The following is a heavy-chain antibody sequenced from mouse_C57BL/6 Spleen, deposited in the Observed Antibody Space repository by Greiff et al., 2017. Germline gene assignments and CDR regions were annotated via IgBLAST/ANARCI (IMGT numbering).Heavy chain of an antibody. V-gene: IGHV1-52*01. J-gene: IGHJ2*01. D-gene: IGHD3-3*01. CDR3: SRGRGTDY. Sequence: QVQLKQPGAELVRPGSSVKLSCKASGYTFTSYWMHWVKQRPIQGLEWIGNIDPSDSETHYNQKFKDKATLTVDTSSSTAYMQLSSLTSEDSAVYYCSRGRGTDYWGQGTTLTVSS. CDR2: IDPSDSET. CDR1: GYTFTSYW.